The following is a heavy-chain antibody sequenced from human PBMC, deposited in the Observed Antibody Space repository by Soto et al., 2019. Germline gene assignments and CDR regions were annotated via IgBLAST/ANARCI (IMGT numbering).Heavy chain of an antibody. D-gene: IGHD3-10*01. V-gene: IGHV4-38-2*02. CDR1: GYSISSGCY. CDR3: ARDGPGSYYTSYYYYYGMDV. CDR2: IYHSGST. J-gene: IGHJ6*02. Sequence: SETLSLTCAVSGYSISSGCYWGWIRQPPGKGLEWTGSIYHSGSTYYNPSLKSRITISVDTSKNQFSLKLSSVTAADTAVYYCARDGPGSYYTSYYYYYGMDVWRQGTTVTVSS.